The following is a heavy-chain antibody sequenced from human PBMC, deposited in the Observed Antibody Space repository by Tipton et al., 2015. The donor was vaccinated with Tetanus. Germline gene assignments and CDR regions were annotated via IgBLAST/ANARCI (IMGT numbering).Heavy chain of an antibody. D-gene: IGHD3-22*01. V-gene: IGHV3-11*04. J-gene: IGHJ6*02. CDR2: IGSFSRTI. CDR3: ARVVRDYYYGMDV. CDR1: GFTFSAYY. Sequence: GSLRLSCAASGFTFSAYYMSWIRLAPGKGLEWISYIGSFSRTINYADSVRGRFTTFRDNAKSSLYLQMSRLRAEDTAVYYCARVVRDYYYGMDVWGQGTTVTVSS.